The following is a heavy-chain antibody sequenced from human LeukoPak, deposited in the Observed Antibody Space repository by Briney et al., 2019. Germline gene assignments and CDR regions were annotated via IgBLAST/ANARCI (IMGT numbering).Heavy chain of an antibody. CDR3: ATDIVVVVGEDY. CDR2: ISSSSSYI. V-gene: IGHV3-21*01. CDR1: GFTFSSYS. Sequence: GGSLRLSRAASGFTFSSYSMNWVRQAPGKGLEWVSSISSSSSYIYYADSVKGRFTISRDNAKNSLYLQMNSLRAEDTAVYYCATDIVVVVGEDYWGQGTLVTVSS. D-gene: IGHD2-15*01. J-gene: IGHJ4*02.